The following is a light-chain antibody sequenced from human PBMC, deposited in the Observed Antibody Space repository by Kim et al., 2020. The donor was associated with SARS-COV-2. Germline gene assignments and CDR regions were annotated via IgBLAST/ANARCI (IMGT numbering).Light chain of an antibody. V-gene: IGLV3-19*01. CDR2: ENN. Sequence: GQTVRITVKGDRLKIDFATWYQQMPVESPVLVIYENNNRPSGIPDLFSGSYSGNTTSLTSTSTQAGEEADYGSSSRNTSGDHLVFGAGTKVTVL. J-gene: IGLJ1*01. CDR3: SSRNTSGDHLV. CDR1: RLKIDF.